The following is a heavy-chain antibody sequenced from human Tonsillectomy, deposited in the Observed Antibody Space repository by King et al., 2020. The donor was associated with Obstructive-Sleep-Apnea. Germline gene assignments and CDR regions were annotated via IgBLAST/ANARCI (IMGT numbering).Heavy chain of an antibody. CDR2: ISYDGSDK. CDR1: GFTFSRYT. Sequence: QLVQSGGGVVQPGRSLRLSCAASGFTFSRYTMHWVRQAPAKGLEWVAVISYDGSDKYYADSVKGRFTISRDNSNKTLYLQMNSLRGEDTAAYYCARESAIGYSEISFDSWGQGTLVTVSS. J-gene: IGHJ4*02. CDR3: ARESAIGYSEISFDS. D-gene: IGHD4-11*01. V-gene: IGHV3-30*04.